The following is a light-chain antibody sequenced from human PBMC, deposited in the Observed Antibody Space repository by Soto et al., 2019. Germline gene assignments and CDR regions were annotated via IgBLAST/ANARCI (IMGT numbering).Light chain of an antibody. J-gene: IGLJ1*01. CDR2: DVS. CDR3: SSYTSSSTLGV. CDR1: CSDVGGYNY. Sequence: QSALTQPASVSGSPGQSITISCTGTCSDVGGYNYVSWYQQHPGKAPKLMIYDVSNRPSGVSNRFSGSKSGNTASLTISGLQAEDEADYYCSSYTSSSTLGVFGTGTKVTIL. V-gene: IGLV2-14*01.